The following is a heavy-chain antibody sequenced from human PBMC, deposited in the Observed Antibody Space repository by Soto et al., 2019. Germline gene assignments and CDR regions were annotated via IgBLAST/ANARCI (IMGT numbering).Heavy chain of an antibody. V-gene: IGHV3-15*01. Sequence: GGSLRLSCAASGFTFSNAWMSWVRQAPGKGLEWVGRIKSKTDGGTTDYAAPVKGRFTISRDDSKNTLYLQMNSLKTEDTAVYYCTPLGVTGTTYTLGPRDDAFDIWGQGTMVTVSS. CDR3: TPLGVTGTTYTLGPRDDAFDI. CDR2: IKSKTDGGTT. CDR1: GFTFSNAW. J-gene: IGHJ3*02. D-gene: IGHD1-20*01.